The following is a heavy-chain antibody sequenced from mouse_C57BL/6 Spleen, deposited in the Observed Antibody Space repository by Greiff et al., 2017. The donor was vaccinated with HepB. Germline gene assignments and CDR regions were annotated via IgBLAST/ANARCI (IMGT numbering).Heavy chain of an antibody. V-gene: IGHV1-64*01. J-gene: IGHJ1*03. Sequence: QVHVKQPGAELVKPGASVKLSCKASGYTFTSYWMHWVKQRPGQGLEWIGMIHPNSGSTNYNEKFKSKATLTVDKSSSTAYMQLSSLTSEDSAVYYCARSITTEGYFDVWGTGTTVTVSS. CDR3: ARSITTEGYFDV. D-gene: IGHD1-2*01. CDR1: GYTFTSYW. CDR2: IHPNSGST.